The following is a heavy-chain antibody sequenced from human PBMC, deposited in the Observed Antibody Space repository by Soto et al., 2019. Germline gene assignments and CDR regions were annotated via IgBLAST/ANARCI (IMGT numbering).Heavy chain of an antibody. Sequence: EVQLLESGGGLVQPGGSLRLSCEASGFTVSTYAMTWVRQAPGQGLEWVSIISGSGGTTYYADSVKGRFTISRDNSKNTLYLQMNSLRADDTALYYCAKEDNYYDSSGYYLEYFHHWGQGTLVTVSS. J-gene: IGHJ1*01. CDR1: GFTVSTYA. D-gene: IGHD3-22*01. V-gene: IGHV3-23*01. CDR3: AKEDNYYDSSGYYLEYFHH. CDR2: ISGSGGTT.